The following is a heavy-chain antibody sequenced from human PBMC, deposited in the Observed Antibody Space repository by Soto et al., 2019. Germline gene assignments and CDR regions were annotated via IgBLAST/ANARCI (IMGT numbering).Heavy chain of an antibody. Sequence: QRLEWMGWINPDSGGTNYAQKFQGWVTMTRDTSISTAYMELSRLRSEDTAVYYCAIDRVNAYTRYGYGLDVWGQG. J-gene: IGHJ6*01. CDR2: INPDSGGT. D-gene: IGHD4-17*01. CDR3: AIDRVNAYTRYGYGLDV. V-gene: IGHV1-2*04.